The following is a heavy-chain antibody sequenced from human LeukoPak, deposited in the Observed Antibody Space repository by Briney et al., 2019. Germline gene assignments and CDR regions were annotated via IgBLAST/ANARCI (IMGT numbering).Heavy chain of an antibody. J-gene: IGHJ6*02. CDR2: TSNSGST. Sequence: SETLSLTCTVSGVSIRTSYWSWIRQPPGKGLEWIGCTSNSGSTKYNPSLNSRLTIAEATTKNQFCLRMSSVSAADTAVYYCARASSGAILYCGMDVWGQGTTVTVSS. CDR1: GVSIRTSY. V-gene: IGHV4-59*01. CDR3: ARASSGAILYCGMDV. D-gene: IGHD3-10*01.